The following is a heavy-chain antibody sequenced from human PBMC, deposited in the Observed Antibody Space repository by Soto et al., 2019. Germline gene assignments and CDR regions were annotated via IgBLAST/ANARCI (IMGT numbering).Heavy chain of an antibody. CDR3: ARSDREVPYYGMDV. J-gene: IGHJ6*02. CDR2: ISAYNDNT. Sequence: QVRLVQSGKEVVKPGASVKVSCQASGYTFNTYGISWVRQAPGQGLEWMGWISAYNDNTKYAQNLQGRVTMTTDTSTSTAYLELRSLRSDDTAVFYCARSDREVPYYGMDVWGQGTTVTVSS. CDR1: GYTFNTYG. V-gene: IGHV1-18*04. D-gene: IGHD1-1*01.